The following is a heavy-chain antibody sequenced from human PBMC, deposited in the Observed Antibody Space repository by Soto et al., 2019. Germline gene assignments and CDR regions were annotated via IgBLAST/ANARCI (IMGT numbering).Heavy chain of an antibody. CDR3: ARSYVTSRPIDF. CDR1: GYSLTSYY. D-gene: IGHD3-10*02. J-gene: IGHJ4*02. CDR2: TNPSDGST. V-gene: IGHV1-46*01. Sequence: ASMKVSCKASGYSLTSYYMHWVRQAPGQGLEWMGITNPSDGSTNYAQKFQGRLTMTSDTSTSTVYMEMSSLRSEDTAMYYCARSYVTSRPIDFWGQGTLVTVSS.